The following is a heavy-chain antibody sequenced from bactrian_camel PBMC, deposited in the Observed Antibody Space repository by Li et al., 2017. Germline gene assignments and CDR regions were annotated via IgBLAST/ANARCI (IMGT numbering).Heavy chain of an antibody. CDR3: AAGEFGMAWRSRLATSSYNY. CDR2: VEDDGRI. V-gene: IGHV3S26*01. CDR1: GYTSSRYC. J-gene: IGHJ4*01. D-gene: IGHD1*01. Sequence: HVQLVESGGGSVQAGGSLRLSCAASGYTSSRYCMSWFRQGSGNREGVAGVEDDGRISYADAVEGRFTISRDGAQRTIHLQMNRLEPEDTAMYYCAAGEFGMAWRSRLATSSYNYWGQGTQVTVS.